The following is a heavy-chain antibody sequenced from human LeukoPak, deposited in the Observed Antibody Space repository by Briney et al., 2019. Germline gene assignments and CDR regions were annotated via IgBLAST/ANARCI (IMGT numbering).Heavy chain of an antibody. D-gene: IGHD5-18*01. J-gene: IGHJ3*02. V-gene: IGHV3-21*04. CDR3: AKDQLTGGYNYGYGTFDI. CDR2: ISSSSSYI. CDR1: GFTFSNYS. Sequence: PGGSLRLSCAASGFTFSNYSMNWVRQAPGKGLEWVSSISSSSSYIYYADSVKGRFTISRDDAKSSLYLQMNSLRAEDTAVYYCAKDQLTGGYNYGYGTFDILGQGTMVTVSS.